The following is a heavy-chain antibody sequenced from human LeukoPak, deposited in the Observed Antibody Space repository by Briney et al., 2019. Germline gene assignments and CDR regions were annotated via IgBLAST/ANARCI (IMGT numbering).Heavy chain of an antibody. D-gene: IGHD4-17*01. CDR1: GFTFSDYY. CDR3: ARYYGDQYYFDY. CDR2: ISTSSTYT. J-gene: IGHJ4*02. Sequence: PGGSLRLSCAASGFTFSDYYMGWIRQAPGKGLEWVSYISTSSTYTNYADSVKGRFIISRDNAKNSLYLQMNSLRAEDTAVYYCARYYGDQYYFDYWGQGTLVTVSS. V-gene: IGHV3-11*06.